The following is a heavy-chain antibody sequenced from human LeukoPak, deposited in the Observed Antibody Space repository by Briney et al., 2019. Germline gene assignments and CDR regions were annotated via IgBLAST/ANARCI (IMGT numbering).Heavy chain of an antibody. V-gene: IGHV3-30*04. CDR2: ISYDGSNK. Sequence: GGSLRLSCAASGFTFSTYAMHWVRQAPGKGLERESVISYDGSNKYYADSVKGRFTISRDNSKNTLYLQRNSLRAEDTAVYYCARDKAREYYYYGMDVWGKGTTVTVSS. J-gene: IGHJ6*04. CDR1: GFTFSTYA. CDR3: ARDKAREYYYYGMDV. D-gene: IGHD1-26*01.